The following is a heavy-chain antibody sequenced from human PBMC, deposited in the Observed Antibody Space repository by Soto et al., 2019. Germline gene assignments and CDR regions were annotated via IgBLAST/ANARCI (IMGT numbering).Heavy chain of an antibody. CDR2: IYPSDSDT. Sequence: GESLKISCKGSGYNFAGYWIAWVRQMPGKGLELMGIIYPSDSDTRYRLSFQGQVTISADKSISSAYLQWSSLRASDTAMYYCARGGVSTRTFDYWGQGTPVTVSS. CDR3: ARGGVSTRTFDY. V-gene: IGHV5-51*01. CDR1: GYNFAGYW. D-gene: IGHD3-3*01. J-gene: IGHJ4*02.